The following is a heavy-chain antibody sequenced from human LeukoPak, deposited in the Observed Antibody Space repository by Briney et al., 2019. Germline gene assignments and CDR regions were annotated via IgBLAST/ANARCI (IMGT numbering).Heavy chain of an antibody. J-gene: IGHJ4*02. CDR3: ARRGSSGFLYYFDY. CDR2: IHYGGIT. V-gene: IGHV4-39*01. D-gene: IGHD6-19*01. CDR1: GGSIRSSDDS. Sequence: SETLSLTCTVFGGSIRSSDDSWGWIRQPPGKGLEWIGSIHYGGITYYNPSLKSRVTISVDTSKNQFSLKLSSVTAADTAVYYCARRGSSGFLYYFDYWGQGILVTVSS.